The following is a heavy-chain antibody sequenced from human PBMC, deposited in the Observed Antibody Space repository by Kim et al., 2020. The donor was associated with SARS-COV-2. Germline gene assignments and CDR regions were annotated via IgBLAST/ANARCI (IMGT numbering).Heavy chain of an antibody. J-gene: IGHJ3*02. V-gene: IGHV4-59*08. CDR3: ARLVLDAFDI. CDR2: IYYSGNT. Sequence: SETLSLTCTVSGGSISGYYWSWIRQPPGKGLEWIGYIYYSGNTNYNPSLKSRVTISLDTSKNRFSLKLTSVTAADTAVYYCARLVLDAFDIWGQGTMVTV. D-gene: IGHD2-2*01. CDR1: GGSISGYY.